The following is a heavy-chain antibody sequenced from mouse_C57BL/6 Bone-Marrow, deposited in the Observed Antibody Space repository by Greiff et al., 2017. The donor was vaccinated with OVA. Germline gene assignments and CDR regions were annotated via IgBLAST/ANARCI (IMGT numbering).Heavy chain of an antibody. CDR3: VRYDFHAMDY. CDR2: IRSKSNNYAT. CDR1: GFSFNTYA. D-gene: IGHD2-4*01. Sequence: EVQVVESGGGLVQPKGSLKLSCAASGFSFNTYAMNWVRQAPGKGLEWVARIRSKSNNYATYYADSVKDRFTISRDDSESMLYLQMNNLKTEDTAMYYCVRYDFHAMDYWGQGTSVTVSS. J-gene: IGHJ4*01. V-gene: IGHV10-1*01.